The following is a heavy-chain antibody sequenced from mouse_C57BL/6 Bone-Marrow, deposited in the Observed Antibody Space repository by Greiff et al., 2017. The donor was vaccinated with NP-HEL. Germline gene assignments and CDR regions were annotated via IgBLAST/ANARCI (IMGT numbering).Heavy chain of an antibody. J-gene: IGHJ2*01. D-gene: IGHD1-1*01. V-gene: IGHV1-19*01. CDR3: ARRRYYYGSSYVDY. Sequence: EVQLQQSGPVLVKPGASVKMSCKASGYTFTDYYMNWVKQSHGKSLEWIGVINPYNGGTSYNQKFKGKATLTVDKSSSTAYMELNSLTSEDSAVYYCARRRYYYGSSYVDYWGQGTTLTVSS. CDR2: INPYNGGT. CDR1: GYTFTDYY.